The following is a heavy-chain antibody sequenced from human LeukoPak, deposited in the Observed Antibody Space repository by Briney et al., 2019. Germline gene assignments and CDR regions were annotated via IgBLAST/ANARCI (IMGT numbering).Heavy chain of an antibody. CDR2: IYYSGST. CDR3: AREYSAFDY. Sequence: SETLSLTCTVSGDPISTSSDYKWTWIRQPPRKGLERIGYIYYSGSTNYNPSLQSRVTISVDTSNNQFSLKLTSVTAADTAVYYCAREYSAFDYWGQGTLVTVSS. J-gene: IGHJ4*02. V-gene: IGHV4-61*08. CDR1: GDPISTSSDY. D-gene: IGHD5-12*01.